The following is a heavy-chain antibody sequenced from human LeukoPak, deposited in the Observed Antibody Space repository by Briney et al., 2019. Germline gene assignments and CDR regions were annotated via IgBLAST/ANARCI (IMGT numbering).Heavy chain of an antibody. CDR3: ARGGDTSSWYAWFDP. J-gene: IGHJ5*02. Sequence: PETLSLTCTVSGDSIRNYYCSWIRQPPGKGLELLGDLYHSGSTKYNPSLKSRVTISIDTSKHQFSLKLSSVTAADTAMYYCARGGDTSSWYAWFDPWGQGTLVTVSS. V-gene: IGHV4-59*01. CDR2: LYHSGST. CDR1: GDSIRNYY. D-gene: IGHD6-13*01.